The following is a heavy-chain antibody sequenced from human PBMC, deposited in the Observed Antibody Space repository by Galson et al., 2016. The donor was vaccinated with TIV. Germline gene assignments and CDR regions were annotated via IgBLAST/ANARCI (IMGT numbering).Heavy chain of an antibody. CDR3: ATVITLGGVIVYGRGYGMDV. J-gene: IGHJ6*02. V-gene: IGHV1-69*13. CDR1: GGTFKIHS. D-gene: IGHD3-16*02. Sequence: SVKVSCKASGGTFKIHSITWVRQAPGQGLEWMGGIIPVFGTANYAQSFRGRVTITADESTNTAYLQLSSLRSEDTDVYYCATVITLGGVIVYGRGYGMDVWGQGTTVTVSS. CDR2: IIPVFGTA.